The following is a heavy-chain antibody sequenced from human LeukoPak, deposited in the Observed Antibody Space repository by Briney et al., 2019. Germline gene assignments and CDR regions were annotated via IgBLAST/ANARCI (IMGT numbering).Heavy chain of an antibody. CDR3: AAAYSSSGLSY. J-gene: IGHJ4*02. V-gene: IGHV3-7*05. CDR1: GFTFSSYW. CDR2: INQDGSEN. D-gene: IGHD6-6*01. Sequence: GGSLRLSCAASGFTFSSYWMSWVRQAPGKGLEWVANINQDGSENYYVDSVKGRFTISRDNARNSLYLQMNSLRAEDTAVYYCAAAYSSSGLSYWGQGTLVTVSS.